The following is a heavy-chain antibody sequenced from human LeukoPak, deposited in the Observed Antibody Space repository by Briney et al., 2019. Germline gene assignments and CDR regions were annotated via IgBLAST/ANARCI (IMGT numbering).Heavy chain of an antibody. D-gene: IGHD1-26*01. CDR2: FDPEDGET. CDR1: GYTLTELS. Sequence: GASVKVSCKVSGYTLTELSMHWVRQAPGKGLEWMGGFDPEDGETIYAQRFQGRVTMTEDTSTDTAYMELSSLRSEDTAVYYCATDGSGSYLYPGLDYWGQGTLVTVSS. V-gene: IGHV1-24*01. J-gene: IGHJ4*02. CDR3: ATDGSGSYLYPGLDY.